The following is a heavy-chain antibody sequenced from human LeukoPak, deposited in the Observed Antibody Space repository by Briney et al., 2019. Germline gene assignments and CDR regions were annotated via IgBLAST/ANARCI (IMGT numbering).Heavy chain of an antibody. Sequence: GGSLRLSCAASGFTFSGSAMHWVRQASGKGLEWVGRMRSKANSYATAYAASVKGRFTISRDDSKNTAYLQMNSLKTEDTAVYYCTAYCSSTSCYRLDYWGQGTLVTVTS. D-gene: IGHD2-2*02. V-gene: IGHV3-73*01. CDR3: TAYCSSTSCYRLDY. J-gene: IGHJ4*02. CDR1: GFTFSGSA. CDR2: MRSKANSYAT.